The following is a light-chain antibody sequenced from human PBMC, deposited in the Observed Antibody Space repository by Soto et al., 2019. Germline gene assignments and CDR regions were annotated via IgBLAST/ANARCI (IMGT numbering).Light chain of an antibody. J-gene: IGLJ2*01. CDR2: EVS. V-gene: IGLV2-23*02. CDR1: NSDIGSYDL. CDR3: CSYAGTSALV. Sequence: QSALTQPASVSGSPGQSITLSCTGTNSDIGSYDLVSWYQQHPGKAPKLMIYEVSKRPSGLSNRFSGSKSGNTASLTISGLQAEDGADYYCCSYAGTSALVFGGGTKLTVL.